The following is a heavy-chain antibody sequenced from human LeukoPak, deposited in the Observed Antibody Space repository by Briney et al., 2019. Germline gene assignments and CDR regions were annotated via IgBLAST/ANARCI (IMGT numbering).Heavy chain of an antibody. CDR2: IYSGGST. D-gene: IGHD3-10*01. CDR1: GFTVSSNY. Sequence: GGSLRLSCAASGFTVSSNYMSWVRQAPGKGLEWVSVIYSGGSTYYADSVKGRFTISRDNSKNTLYLQMNSLRAEDTAVYYCARDGDYYGSGSYPDYWGQGTLVTVSS. CDR3: ARDGDYYGSGSYPDY. J-gene: IGHJ4*02. V-gene: IGHV3-66*01.